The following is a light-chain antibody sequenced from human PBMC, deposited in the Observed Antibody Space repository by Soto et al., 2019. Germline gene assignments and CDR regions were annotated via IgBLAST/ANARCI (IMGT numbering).Light chain of an antibody. J-gene: IGKJ1*01. CDR1: QYISNW. V-gene: IGKV1-5*03. CDR3: KQSYTVPLT. CDR2: MAS. Sequence: DIQMTQSPATLSASVGDRVTITCQASQYISNWLAWYQQKPGKAPQLLIHMASILENGVQSRFSGSGSGTDFTLTIRSLQPEDFATYYCKQSYTVPLTFGQGTKVDIK.